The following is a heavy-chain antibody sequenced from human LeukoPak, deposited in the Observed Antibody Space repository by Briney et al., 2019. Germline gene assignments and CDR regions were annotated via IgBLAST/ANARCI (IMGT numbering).Heavy chain of an antibody. CDR3: ASLGAPFEEGGYYFDY. D-gene: IGHD3-22*01. J-gene: IGHJ4*02. V-gene: IGHV1-2*02. CDR2: INPNSGGT. CDR1: GYTFTGYY. Sequence: ASVKVPCKASGYTFTGYYMHWVRQAPGQGLEWMGWINPNSGGTNYAQKFQGRVTMTRDTSISTAYMELSRLRSDDTAVYYCASLGAPFEEGGYYFDYWGQGTLVTVSS.